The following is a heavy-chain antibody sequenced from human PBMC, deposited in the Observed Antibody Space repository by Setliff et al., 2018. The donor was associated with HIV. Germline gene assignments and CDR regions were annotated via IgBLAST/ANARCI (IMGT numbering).Heavy chain of an antibody. CDR2: INHSGST. Sequence: SETLSLTCAVYGGPFSGYYWSWIRQPPGKGLEWVGEINHSGSTNYNPSLKSRVTISVDTSKNQFSLKLSSVTAADTAVYYCARPPPSVTTFHLDRSYYFDYWGQGTLVTVSS. CDR3: ARPPPSVTTFHLDRSYYFDY. V-gene: IGHV4-34*01. J-gene: IGHJ4*02. CDR1: GGPFSGYY. D-gene: IGHD4-4*01.